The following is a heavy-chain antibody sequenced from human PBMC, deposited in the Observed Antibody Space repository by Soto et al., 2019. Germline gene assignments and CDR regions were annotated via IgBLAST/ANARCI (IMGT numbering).Heavy chain of an antibody. CDR3: ARAGRQGGPFDY. V-gene: IGHV3-7*01. Sequence: GGSLGLSCAASGFTFSTYWMNWVRQAPGKWLEWVSNIKQDGSEKYYVDSVKGRFTISRDNAKNSLYLQMNSLRAEDTAVYYCARAGRQGGPFDYWGQGTLVTVSS. J-gene: IGHJ4*02. CDR2: IKQDGSEK. D-gene: IGHD3-16*01. CDR1: GFTFSTYW.